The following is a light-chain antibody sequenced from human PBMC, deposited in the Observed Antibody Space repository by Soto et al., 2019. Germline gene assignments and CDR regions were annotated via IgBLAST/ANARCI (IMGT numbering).Light chain of an antibody. J-gene: IGLJ1*01. CDR1: SSDVGGYSY. V-gene: IGLV2-14*03. Sequence: QSVLTQPASVSGSPGHSITISCTGTSSDVGGYSYVSWYQQHPGDAPKLMIYHVTNRPSGVSDRFSGSKSGNTASLTISGXQAEDEADYYCSSYTSSTAYIFGTGTKVTV. CDR3: SSYTSSTAYI. CDR2: HVT.